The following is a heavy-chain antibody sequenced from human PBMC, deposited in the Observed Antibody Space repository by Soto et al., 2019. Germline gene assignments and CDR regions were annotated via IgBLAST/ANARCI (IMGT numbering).Heavy chain of an antibody. CDR3: ATSKQRRFYDILTGYYPDY. CDR1: GFTFSSYG. Sequence: LSLTCAASGFTFSSYGMHWVRQAPGKGLEWVAVISYDGSNKYYADSVKGRFTISRDNSKNTLYLQMNSLRAEDTAVYYCATSKQRRFYDILTGYYPDYWGQGTLVTVSS. J-gene: IGHJ4*02. D-gene: IGHD3-9*01. V-gene: IGHV3-30*03. CDR2: ISYDGSNK.